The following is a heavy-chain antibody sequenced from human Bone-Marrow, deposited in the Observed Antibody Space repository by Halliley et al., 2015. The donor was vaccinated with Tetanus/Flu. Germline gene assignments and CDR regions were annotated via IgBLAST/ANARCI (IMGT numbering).Heavy chain of an antibody. CDR2: IKRKTDGGTT. V-gene: IGHV3-15*01. D-gene: IGHD3-22*01. CDR3: CKHYYDSTGSLRY. Sequence: RIKRKTDGGTTDYTAPVKGRFTISRDDSKNTLYLHMNSLKTEDTAVYYCCKHYYDSTGSLRYWGQGTLVTVSS. J-gene: IGHJ4*02.